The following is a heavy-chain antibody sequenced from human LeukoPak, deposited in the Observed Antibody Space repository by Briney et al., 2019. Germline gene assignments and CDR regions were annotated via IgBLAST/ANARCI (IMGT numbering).Heavy chain of an antibody. Sequence: SETLSLTCTVSGGSISSYYWSWIRQPPGKGLEWIGYIYYTGGTNYNPSLRGRVTISVDTSKNEFSPRLSSVTAADTAVYYCARALPIGRRSDTFDIWGQGTMVTVSS. CDR1: GGSISSYY. J-gene: IGHJ3*02. CDR3: ARALPIGRRSDTFDI. D-gene: IGHD2/OR15-2a*01. CDR2: IYYTGGT. V-gene: IGHV4-59*01.